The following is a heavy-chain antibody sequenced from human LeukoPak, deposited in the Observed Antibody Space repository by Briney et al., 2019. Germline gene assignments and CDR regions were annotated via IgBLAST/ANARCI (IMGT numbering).Heavy chain of an antibody. J-gene: IGHJ6*01. Sequence: GGSLTLSCAPSGFSDGSYSMNWTRQAPGKGLEWVSSISSSSTYIYHAVSVKGRFTISRDNAKNSLYLQMNSLRAEDTAVYYCAVQKSIIYGTYVWGEGITVTVSS. V-gene: IGHV3-21*01. CDR2: ISSSSTYI. CDR1: GFSDGSYS. CDR3: AVQKSIIYGTYV. D-gene: IGHD3-10*01.